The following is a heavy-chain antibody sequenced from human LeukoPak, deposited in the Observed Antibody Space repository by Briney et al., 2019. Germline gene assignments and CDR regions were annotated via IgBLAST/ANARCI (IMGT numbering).Heavy chain of an antibody. V-gene: IGHV3-7*01. Sequence: GGSLRLSCAASGFTFSNYWMSWVRQAPGKGLECVANIKQDGSEKYYVDSVKGRFTISRDNAKNSLYLQMNSLRAEDTAVYYCARVSSAGYSSGWSPFQHWGQGTLVTVSS. CDR3: ARVSSAGYSSGWSPFQH. CDR1: GFTFSNYW. D-gene: IGHD6-19*01. CDR2: IKQDGSEK. J-gene: IGHJ1*01.